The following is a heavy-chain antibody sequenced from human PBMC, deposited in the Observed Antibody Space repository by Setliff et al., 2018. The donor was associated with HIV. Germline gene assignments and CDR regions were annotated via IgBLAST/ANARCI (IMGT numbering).Heavy chain of an antibody. Sequence: PGESLKISCQGSEYSFTNYWVGWVRQMPDKGLEWMGLIWPTDSDTIYSPSFQGQVTLSADKSISTVYLQWSSLKAPDTAMYYCARLSKYYDFWTPVSWGQGTLVTVSS. D-gene: IGHD3-3*01. CDR2: IWPTDSDT. CDR3: ARLSKYYDFWTPVS. J-gene: IGHJ5*02. V-gene: IGHV5-51*01. CDR1: EYSFTNYW.